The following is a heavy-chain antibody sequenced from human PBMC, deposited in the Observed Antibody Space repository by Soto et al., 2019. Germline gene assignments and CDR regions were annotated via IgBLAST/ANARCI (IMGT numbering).Heavy chain of an antibody. V-gene: IGHV3-64D*06. Sequence: GGSLRLSCSASGFTFSSYAMHWVRQAPGKGLEYVSAISSNGGSTYYADSVKGRFTISRDNSKNTLYLQMSSLRAEDTAVYYCVKDIVLVPAAVWPYYYGMDVWGQGTTVTVSS. CDR1: GFTFSSYA. J-gene: IGHJ6*02. D-gene: IGHD2-2*01. CDR2: ISSNGGST. CDR3: VKDIVLVPAAVWPYYYGMDV.